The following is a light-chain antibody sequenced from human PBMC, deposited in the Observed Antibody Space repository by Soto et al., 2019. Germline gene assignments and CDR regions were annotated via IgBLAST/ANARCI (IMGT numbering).Light chain of an antibody. CDR1: QSVSSTY. V-gene: IGKV3-20*01. CDR2: GAS. J-gene: IGKJ1*01. CDR3: QQYGGSRWT. Sequence: EIVLTQSPGTLSLSPGERATLSCRASQSVSSTYLAWYQKKPGQAPRLLIYGASNRATGIPDRFSGSGSGTDFTLTISSLEPEDFAVYYCQQYGGSRWTFGEGTKVDI.